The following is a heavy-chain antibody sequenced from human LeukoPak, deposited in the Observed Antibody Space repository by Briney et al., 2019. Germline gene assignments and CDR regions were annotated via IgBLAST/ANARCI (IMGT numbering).Heavy chain of an antibody. V-gene: IGHV3-23*01. J-gene: IGHJ4*02. CDR1: GFTFSSYV. Sequence: GGSLRLSCAASGFTFSSYVMSWVRQAPGKGLEWISTISASGANTYYTDSVRGRFTISRDNSKDSLHLQMNALRADDTAVYYCAKNGVVVAATYYFDYWGQGMLVTVSS. CDR2: ISASGANT. CDR3: AKNGVVVAATYYFDY. D-gene: IGHD2-15*01.